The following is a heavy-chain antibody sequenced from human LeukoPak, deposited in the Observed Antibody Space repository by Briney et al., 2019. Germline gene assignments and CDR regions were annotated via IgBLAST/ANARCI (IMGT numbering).Heavy chain of an antibody. CDR1: GGPISSYY. V-gene: IGHV4-59*01. Sequence: SETLSLTCTVSGGPISSYYWSWIRQPPGKGLEWIGYIYYSGSTNYNPSLKSRVTISVDTSKNQFSLKLSSVTAADTAVYYCARAQFIDYYDSSGSAFDIWGQGTMVTVSS. CDR2: IYYSGST. J-gene: IGHJ3*02. D-gene: IGHD3-22*01. CDR3: ARAQFIDYYDSSGSAFDI.